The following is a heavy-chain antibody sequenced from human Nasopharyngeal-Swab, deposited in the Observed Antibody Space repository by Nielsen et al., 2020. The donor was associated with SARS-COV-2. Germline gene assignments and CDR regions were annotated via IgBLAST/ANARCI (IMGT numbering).Heavy chain of an antibody. J-gene: IGHJ6*02. CDR1: GYTFTSYG. D-gene: IGHD6-19*01. CDR3: ARPIAVAGGYYYGMDV. V-gene: IGHV1-18*04. Sequence: VSVKVSCKASGYTFTSYGISWVRQAPGQGLEWMGWINTYNGNTNYAQKLQGRVTMTTDTSTSTAYMELRSLRSDDTAVYYCARPIAVAGGYYYGMDVWGQGTTVTVSS. CDR2: INTYNGNT.